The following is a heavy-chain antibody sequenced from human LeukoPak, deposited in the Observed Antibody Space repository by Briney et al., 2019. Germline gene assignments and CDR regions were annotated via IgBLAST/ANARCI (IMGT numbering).Heavy chain of an antibody. CDR3: ATVYYDFWSGYYDY. Sequence: GASVKVSCKVSGYTFTDYYMHWVPQAPGKGLEWMGLVDPEDGETIYAEKFQGRVTIAADTSTDTAYMELSSLRSEDTAVYYCATVYYDFWSGYYDYWGQGTLVTVSS. CDR2: VDPEDGET. J-gene: IGHJ4*02. V-gene: IGHV1-69-2*01. CDR1: GYTFTDYY. D-gene: IGHD3-3*01.